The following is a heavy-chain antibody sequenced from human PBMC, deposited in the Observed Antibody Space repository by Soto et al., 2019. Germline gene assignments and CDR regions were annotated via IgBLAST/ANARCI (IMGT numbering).Heavy chain of an antibody. Sequence: KPSETLSLTCAVSGGSISSSNWWSWVRQPPGKGLEWIGEIYHSGSTNYNPSLKSRVTISVDKSKNQFSLKLSSVTAADTAVYYCARVPVLGYYLLGYYYYGMDVWGQGTTVTVSS. J-gene: IGHJ6*02. CDR3: ARVPVLGYYLLGYYYYGMDV. V-gene: IGHV4-4*02. CDR2: IYHSGST. D-gene: IGHD3-3*01. CDR1: GGSISSSNW.